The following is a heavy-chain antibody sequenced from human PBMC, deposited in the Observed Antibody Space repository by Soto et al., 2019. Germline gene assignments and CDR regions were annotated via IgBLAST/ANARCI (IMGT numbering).Heavy chain of an antibody. CDR3: ARKWTTFNFGY. V-gene: IGHV3-7*01. J-gene: IGHJ4*02. CDR1: GFTFSGNW. Sequence: EVQLVESGGDLVQPGGSLRLSCAASGFTFSGNWMNWVRQAPGKGLEWVANIKQNGGEKYYADSVKGRFTISRDNAKNSPYLPNNFPKVDDTAIYFLARKWTTFNFGYWGRGT. CDR2: IKQNGGEK. D-gene: IGHD2-8*01.